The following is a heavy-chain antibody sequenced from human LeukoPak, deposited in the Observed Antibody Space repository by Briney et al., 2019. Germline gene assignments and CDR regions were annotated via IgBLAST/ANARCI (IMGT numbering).Heavy chain of an antibody. J-gene: IGHJ4*02. CDR2: IRSKAYGGTT. Sequence: GGSLRLSCTASGFTFGDYAMSWVRQAPGKGLEWVSFIRSKAYGGTTEYAASVKGRFTISRDDSKSIAYLQMNSLKTEDTAVYYCTRVSLVAASVFFDYWGQGTLVTVSS. V-gene: IGHV3-49*04. CDR1: GFTFGDYA. D-gene: IGHD2-15*01. CDR3: TRVSLVAASVFFDY.